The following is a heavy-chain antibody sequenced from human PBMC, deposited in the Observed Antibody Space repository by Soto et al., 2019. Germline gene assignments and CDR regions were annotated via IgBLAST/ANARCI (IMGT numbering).Heavy chain of an antibody. D-gene: IGHD6-6*01. CDR1: VGTFSSSA. CDR3: ARNVPAARRKYDGMDV. CDR2: IIPIFGTA. J-gene: IGHJ6*02. Sequence: QVQLVQSWAEVKKPESSVKVSCTVAVGTFSSSAISWVRHAPGQWLEWMGGIIPIFGTANYAQKCQGRGTITADESSSTAYMELSRLRSEDTAVYYCARNVPAARRKYDGMDVWGQGPTVTVSS. V-gene: IGHV1-69*01.